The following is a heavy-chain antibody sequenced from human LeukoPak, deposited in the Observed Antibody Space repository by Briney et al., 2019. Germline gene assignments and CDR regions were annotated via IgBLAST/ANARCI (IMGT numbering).Heavy chain of an antibody. CDR2: INHSGST. D-gene: IGHD6-19*01. J-gene: IGHJ4*02. V-gene: IGHV4-34*01. CDR1: GFTFSNYA. CDR3: ARGPGGGWYPN. Sequence: GSLRLSCAASGFTFSNYAMSWIRQPPGKGLEWIGEINHSGSTSYNPSLKSRVSISVDTSKNQFSLKLNSVTAADTAVYYCARGPGGGWYPNWGQGTLVTVSS.